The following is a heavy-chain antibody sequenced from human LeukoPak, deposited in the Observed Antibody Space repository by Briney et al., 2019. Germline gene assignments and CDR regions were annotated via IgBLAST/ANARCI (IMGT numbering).Heavy chain of an antibody. Sequence: GGSLRLSCAASGFTFDDYAMHWVRQAPGRGLEWVSGISWNSGSIGYADSVKGRFTISRDNAKNSLYLQMNSLRAEDMALYYCAKGHRGSWYGYFDYWGQGTLVTVSS. J-gene: IGHJ4*02. CDR1: GFTFDDYA. CDR2: ISWNSGSI. D-gene: IGHD6-13*01. V-gene: IGHV3-9*03. CDR3: AKGHRGSWYGYFDY.